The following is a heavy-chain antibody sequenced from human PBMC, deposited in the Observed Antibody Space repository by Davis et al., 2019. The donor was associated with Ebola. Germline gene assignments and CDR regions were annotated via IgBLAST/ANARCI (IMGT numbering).Heavy chain of an antibody. Sequence: ASVKVSCKASGYILISNGISWVRQAPGQGLEWMGWISTYIGNKKYAQKFQDRVTMTTDTSTRTAYMELRSLRSDDTAVYYCARTTVRGDSYGSIPYYGMDVWGQGTTVTVSS. D-gene: IGHD5-18*01. CDR2: ISTYIGNK. CDR3: ARTTVRGDSYGSIPYYGMDV. J-gene: IGHJ6*02. V-gene: IGHV1-18*01. CDR1: GYILISNG.